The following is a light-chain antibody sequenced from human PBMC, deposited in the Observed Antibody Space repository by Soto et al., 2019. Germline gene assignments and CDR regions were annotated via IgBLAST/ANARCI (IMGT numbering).Light chain of an antibody. CDR1: SSDVGAYNY. CDR2: DVT. Sequence: SVLTQPASVSGSPGQSITISCTGTSSDVGAYNYVSWYQQHPGKAPKLIIYDVTYRPSGISNRFSGSKSANTASLTISGLQAEDEADYYCCSYTSSTTKVFGGGTKVTVL. V-gene: IGLV2-14*03. CDR3: CSYTSSTTKV. J-gene: IGLJ2*01.